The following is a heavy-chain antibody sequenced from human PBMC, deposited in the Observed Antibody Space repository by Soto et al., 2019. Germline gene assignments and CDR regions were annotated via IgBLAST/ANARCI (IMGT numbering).Heavy chain of an antibody. CDR1: GFTFSSYA. V-gene: IGHV3-23*01. D-gene: IGHD1-26*01. CDR3: AKTSGSYGHPRTFDY. J-gene: IGHJ4*02. Sequence: GGSLRLSCAASGFTFSSYAMSWVRQAPGKGLEWVSAISGSGGSTYYADSVKGRFTISRDNSKNTLYLQMNSLRAEDTAVYYCAKTSGSYGHPRTFDYWGQGTLVTVSS. CDR2: ISGSGGST.